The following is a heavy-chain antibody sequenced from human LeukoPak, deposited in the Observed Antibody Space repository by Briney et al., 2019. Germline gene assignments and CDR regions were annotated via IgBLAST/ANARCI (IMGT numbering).Heavy chain of an antibody. J-gene: IGHJ3*02. CDR2: IRGGGGSA. Sequence: GGSLRLSCVASGFTFSNYAMNWVRQAPGKGPEWVSAIRGGGGSAFYADSVKGRFTISRDNSKYTLFLQMNSLRAEDTAVYYCARDPNGDYIGAFDMWGPGTMVTVSS. CDR1: GFTFSNYA. D-gene: IGHD4-17*01. CDR3: ARDPNGDYIGAFDM. V-gene: IGHV3-23*01.